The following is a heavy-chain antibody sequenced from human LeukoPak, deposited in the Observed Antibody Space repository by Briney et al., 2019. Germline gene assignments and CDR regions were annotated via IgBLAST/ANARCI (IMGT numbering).Heavy chain of an antibody. CDR2: IYYSGST. V-gene: IGHV4-39*01. Sequence: KPSETLSLTGTVSGGSISSSSYYWGWIRQPPGKGLEWIGSIYYSGSTYYNPSLKSRVTISVDTSKNQFSLKLSSVTAADTAVYYCARRVYSGYDQHAHFDYWGQGTLVTVSS. CDR3: ARRVYSGYDQHAHFDY. CDR1: GGSISSSSYY. D-gene: IGHD5-12*01. J-gene: IGHJ4*02.